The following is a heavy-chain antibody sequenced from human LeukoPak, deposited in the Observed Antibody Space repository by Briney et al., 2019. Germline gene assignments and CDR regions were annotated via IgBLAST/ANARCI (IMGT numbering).Heavy chain of an antibody. CDR1: GLTFSNYA. CDR3: SKDPNGDYVGAFDM. J-gene: IGHJ3*02. D-gene: IGHD4-17*01. CDR2: ITGSGRGT. Sequence: PGASLRLSCTASGLTFSNYATTWVRQAPGKGLEWVSSITGSGRGTYYADSVKGRFSVSRDNTQNTVFLHMNSLRADDTALYYCSKDPNGDYVGAFDMWGPGTMVTVSS. V-gene: IGHV3-23*01.